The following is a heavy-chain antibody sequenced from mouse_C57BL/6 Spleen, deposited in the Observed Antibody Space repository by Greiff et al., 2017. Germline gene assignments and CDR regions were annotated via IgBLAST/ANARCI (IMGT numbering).Heavy chain of an antibody. CDR2: ISYAGSN. V-gene: IGHV3-6*01. CDR1: GYSITSGYY. CDR3: ARGAGAMAY. Sequence: EVKLQESGPGLVKPSQSLSLTCSVTGYSITSGYYWNWIRQFPGNKLEWMGYISYAGSNNYNPSLKNRISITLDTSKNQFFLNLNSVTTEDTATYYCARGAGAMAYWGQGTSVTVSS. J-gene: IGHJ4*01.